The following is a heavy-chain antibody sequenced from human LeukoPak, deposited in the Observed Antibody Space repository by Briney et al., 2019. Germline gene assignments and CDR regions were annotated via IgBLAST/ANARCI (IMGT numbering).Heavy chain of an antibody. CDR3: AREAVAGQVPGY. D-gene: IGHD6-19*01. V-gene: IGHV1-2*06. Sequence: ASLKVSCKASGYTFTAYYIHWVRQAPGQGLEWMGRISPNSGGTNYAQKFQGRVTMTRVTSITTAYMELSRLTSDDTAVYYCAREAVAGQVPGYWGQGTLVTVSS. J-gene: IGHJ4*02. CDR2: ISPNSGGT. CDR1: GYTFTAYY.